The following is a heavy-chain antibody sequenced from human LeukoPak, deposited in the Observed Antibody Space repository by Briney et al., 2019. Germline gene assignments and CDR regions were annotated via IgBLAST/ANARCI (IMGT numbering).Heavy chain of an antibody. J-gene: IGHJ6*03. CDR3: ARDQDYYYYMDV. Sequence: ASVKVSCKASGHTFTSYGISWVRQAPGQGLEWMGWISAYNGNTNYAQKLQGRVTMTTDTSTSTAYMELRSLRSDDTAVYYCARDQDYYYYMDVWGKGTTVTVSS. V-gene: IGHV1-18*01. CDR1: GHTFTSYG. CDR2: ISAYNGNT.